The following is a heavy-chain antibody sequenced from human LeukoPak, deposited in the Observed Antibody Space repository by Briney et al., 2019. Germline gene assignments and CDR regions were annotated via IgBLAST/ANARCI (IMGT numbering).Heavy chain of an antibody. Sequence: APVKVSCKASGYTFTGYYMHWVRQAPGQGLEWMGWINPNSGGTNYAQRFQGRVTMSRDTSISTAYMDLSRLRSDDTAVYYCARDQRRYYYMDVWGKGTTVTVSS. J-gene: IGHJ6*03. CDR3: ARDQRRYYYMDV. CDR2: INPNSGGT. V-gene: IGHV1-2*02. CDR1: GYTFTGYY.